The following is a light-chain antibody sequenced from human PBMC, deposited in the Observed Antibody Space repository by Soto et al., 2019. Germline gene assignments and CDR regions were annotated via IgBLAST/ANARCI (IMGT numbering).Light chain of an antibody. Sequence: ETVLTQSPGTLSLSPRERATLSCRASQRISSNYLAWYQQKPGQAPRLLIYGASNRATGIPDRFSGSGSGTDFTLTITRLEPEDFAVYYCQKYGSSLLTFGGGTKV. V-gene: IGKV3-20*01. CDR2: GAS. CDR3: QKYGSSLLT. J-gene: IGKJ4*01. CDR1: QRISSNY.